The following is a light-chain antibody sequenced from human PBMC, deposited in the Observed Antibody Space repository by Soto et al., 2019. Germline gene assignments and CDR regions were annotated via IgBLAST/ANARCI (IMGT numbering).Light chain of an antibody. CDR2: DAS. Sequence: EIVLTQSPATLSLSPGERATLSCGASHYVTNNYLAWYQQKPGLAPRLLIFDASSRATGIPDRFSGSGSGTDFTLTIARLEPEDFAVYYCQQYGNSPYTFGQGTKLEIK. V-gene: IGKV3D-20*01. CDR1: HYVTNNY. CDR3: QQYGNSPYT. J-gene: IGKJ2*01.